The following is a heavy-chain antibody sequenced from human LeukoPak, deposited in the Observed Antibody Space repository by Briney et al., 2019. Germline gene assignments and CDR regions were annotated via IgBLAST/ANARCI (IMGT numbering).Heavy chain of an antibody. J-gene: IGHJ6*03. Sequence: SETLSLTCTVSGGSISSHYWSWIRQPPGKGLEWIGYIYYSGSTNYNTSLKSRLAISVDTSKNQFSLKLSSVTAADTAVYYCARVGVVGSSILARSYYYYMDVWGKGTTVTVSS. V-gene: IGHV4-59*11. CDR3: ARVGVVGSSILARSYYYYMDV. CDR2: IYYSGST. D-gene: IGHD6-13*01. CDR1: GGSISSHY.